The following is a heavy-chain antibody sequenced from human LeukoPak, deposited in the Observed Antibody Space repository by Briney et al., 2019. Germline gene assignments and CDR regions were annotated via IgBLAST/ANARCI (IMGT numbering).Heavy chain of an antibody. CDR2: ISWNSGNI. CDR1: GFTFSSYA. D-gene: IGHD4-17*01. J-gene: IGHJ4*02. CDR3: ANLHGDYRDY. V-gene: IGHV3-9*01. Sequence: GGSLRLSCAASGFTFSSYAMSWVRQAPGKGLEWVSGISWNSGNIGYADSVKGRFTISRDNAKNSLYLQMNSLRAEDTALYYCANLHGDYRDYWGQGTLVTVSS.